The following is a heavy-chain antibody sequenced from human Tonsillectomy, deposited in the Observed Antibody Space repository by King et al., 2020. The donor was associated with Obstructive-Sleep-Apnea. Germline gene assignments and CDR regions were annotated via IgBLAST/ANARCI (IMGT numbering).Heavy chain of an antibody. V-gene: IGHV4-39*07. CDR3: ARTSTSWNYFDS. CDR1: GGSISSRSYY. D-gene: IGHD2-2*01. J-gene: IGHJ4*02. Sequence: LQLQESGPGLVKPSETLSLTCTVSGGSISSRSYYWGWIRQPPGKWLEWIGSIHYSGTPHYNPSPKSRVSISLDTSRNQFSLKLNSVTAADTAVYYCARTSTSWNYFDSWGQGTLVTVSS. CDR2: IHYSGTP.